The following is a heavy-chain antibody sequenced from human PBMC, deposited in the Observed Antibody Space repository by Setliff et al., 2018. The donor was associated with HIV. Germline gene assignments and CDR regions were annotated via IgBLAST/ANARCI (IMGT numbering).Heavy chain of an antibody. CDR1: GFTFSTYG. CDR3: VRDTFDGRSYYGWDV. CDR2: ISSSGFPI. Sequence: GGSLRLSCEASGFTFSTYGMNWVRHAPGKGLEWVAQISSSGFPIYYADSVRGRFTASRDNGKNSLFLQMNSLRTEDTAVYYCVRDTFDGRSYYGWDVWGQGTTVTVSS. V-gene: IGHV3-48*01. D-gene: IGHD3-9*01. J-gene: IGHJ6*02.